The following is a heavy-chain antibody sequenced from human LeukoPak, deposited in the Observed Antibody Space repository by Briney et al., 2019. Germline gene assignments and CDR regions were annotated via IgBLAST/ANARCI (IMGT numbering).Heavy chain of an antibody. J-gene: IGHJ4*02. V-gene: IGHV3-23*01. Sequence: GGSLRLSCAASGFIFSSYAMSWVRQAPGKGLEWVSGISGNAHITYYADSVKGRFTISRDNSKNTLFLQMNSLRAEDTAVYYCAKDLGGQQMVFPVDYWGQGTLVTVSS. CDR3: AKDLGGQQMVFPVDY. CDR1: GFIFSSYA. CDR2: ISGNAHIT. D-gene: IGHD6-13*01.